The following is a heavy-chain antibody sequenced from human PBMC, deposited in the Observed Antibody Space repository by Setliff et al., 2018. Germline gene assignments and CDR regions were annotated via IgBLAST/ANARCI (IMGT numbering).Heavy chain of an antibody. V-gene: IGHV4-39*01. CDR2: IYSGGTT. CDR1: GDSMNSGVYY. CDR3: AKGGTYRYFDF. Sequence: PSETLSLTCKVSGDSMNSGVYYWAWIRQPPGKGLEWIGRIYSGGTTYYNSSLKSRVTISVDTSKSQFSLRLNSVTAADTAVYYCAKGGTYRYFDFWGQGALVTVSS. J-gene: IGHJ4*02. D-gene: IGHD1-26*01.